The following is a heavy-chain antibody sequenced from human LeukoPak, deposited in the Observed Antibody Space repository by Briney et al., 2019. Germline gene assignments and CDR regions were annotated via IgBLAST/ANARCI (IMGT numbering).Heavy chain of an antibody. CDR3: ARDSFGSWYFDL. D-gene: IGHD3-10*01. CDR1: GFTFSSIA. Sequence: PGGSLRLSCAASGFTFSSIAMTWVRQAPGKGLEWVSTIRSNGETTYNADSVKGRFTISRDNSKNTLYLQMNSLRAEDTAVYYCARDSFGSWYFDLWGRGTLVTVSS. J-gene: IGHJ2*01. CDR2: IRSNGETT. V-gene: IGHV3-23*01.